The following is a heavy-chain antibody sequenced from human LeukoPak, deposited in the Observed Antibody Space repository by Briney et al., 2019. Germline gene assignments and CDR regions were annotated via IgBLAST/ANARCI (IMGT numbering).Heavy chain of an antibody. CDR1: GFTVSSNY. J-gene: IGHJ4*02. D-gene: IGHD1-7*01. V-gene: IGHV3-7*01. CDR2: IKQDGSVK. CDR3: ATNWNYRFDY. Sequence: GGSLRLSCVVSGFTVSSNYMSWVRQAPGKGLEWVANIKQDGSVKHYVDSVKGRFTISRGNAQNSLYLQMNSLRAGDTAVYYCATNWNYRFDYWGQGTLVTVSS.